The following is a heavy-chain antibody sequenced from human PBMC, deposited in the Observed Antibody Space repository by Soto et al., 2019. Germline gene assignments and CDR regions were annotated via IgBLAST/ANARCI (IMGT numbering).Heavy chain of an antibody. V-gene: IGHV3-11*01. CDR3: ARGGVTYSSGWGIDY. CDR2: ISHGANII. D-gene: IGHD6-19*01. CDR1: GFIFNDYY. Sequence: QVQLVEFGGRLVKPGGSLRLSCEVSGFIFNDYYMNWVRQAPGKGLEWISYISHGANIIYYADSVKGRFTISRDNAKNSLFLQMNSLTVEDTAVYYCARGGVTYSSGWGIDYWGQGTLVTVSS. J-gene: IGHJ4*02.